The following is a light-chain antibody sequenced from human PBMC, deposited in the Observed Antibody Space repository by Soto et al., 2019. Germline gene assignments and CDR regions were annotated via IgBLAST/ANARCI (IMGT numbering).Light chain of an antibody. CDR1: QPIDTF. J-gene: IGKJ1*01. V-gene: IGKV1-39*01. Sequence: DIQMTQSPPSLSASVGDRVTITCRASQPIDTFLNWYQQNPGKAPKLLINAAASLQSGVPSRFSGSGSGTDFALTISSLQPEDFAIYYCQQSDSLPWTFGQGTKVEIK. CDR2: AAA. CDR3: QQSDSLPWT.